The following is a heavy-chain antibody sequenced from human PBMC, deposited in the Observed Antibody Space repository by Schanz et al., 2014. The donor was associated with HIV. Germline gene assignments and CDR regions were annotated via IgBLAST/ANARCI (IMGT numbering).Heavy chain of an antibody. CDR2: ISYDGRNK. V-gene: IGHV3-30*18. CDR1: GFTFSDYS. Sequence: VHLVESGGGLVKPGGSLRLSCAASGFTFSDYSMHWVRQAPGKGLEWVSVISYDGRNKLYADSVKGRFTISRDNSKNTMYLKMNSLRVDDTAVYYCAKVAIHSSGWLPFDYWGQGTLVTVSS. J-gene: IGHJ4*02. CDR3: AKVAIHSSGWLPFDY. D-gene: IGHD6-19*01.